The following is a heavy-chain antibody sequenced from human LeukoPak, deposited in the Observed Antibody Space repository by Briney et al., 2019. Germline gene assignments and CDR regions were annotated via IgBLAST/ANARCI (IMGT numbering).Heavy chain of an antibody. CDR3: ARDLITVTKGFDI. Sequence: PSETLSLTCAVSTDSFSSHYWSWVRQPPGKGLEWIGYISYIGSTNYNPSLKSRVTISIDTSKNQFSLRLRSVTAADTAVYYSARDLITVTKGFDIWGQGTMVSVSS. CDR2: ISYIGST. D-gene: IGHD4-17*01. V-gene: IGHV4-59*11. CDR1: TDSFSSHY. J-gene: IGHJ3*02.